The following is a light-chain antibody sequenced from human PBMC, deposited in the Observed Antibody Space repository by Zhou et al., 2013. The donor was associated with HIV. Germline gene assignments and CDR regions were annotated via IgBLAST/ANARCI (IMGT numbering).Light chain of an antibody. J-gene: IGKJ1*01. CDR2: GAS. Sequence: EIVLTQSPGTLSLSPGERATLSCRASQSVSSSYLAWYQQKPGQAPRLLIHGASNRATGIPARFSGSGSGTDFTLTIHSLETEDLAVYYCLQRSNWPRTFGQGTKVEIK. CDR1: QSVSSSY. V-gene: IGKV3D-20*02. CDR3: LQRSNWPRT.